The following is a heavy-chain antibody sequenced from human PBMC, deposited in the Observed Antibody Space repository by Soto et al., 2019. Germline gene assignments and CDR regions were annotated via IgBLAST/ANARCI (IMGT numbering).Heavy chain of an antibody. V-gene: IGHV4-59*01. Sequence: SETLSLTCTVSGGSISSYYWSWIRQPPRKGQEWIGYIYYSGSTNYNPSIKSRVTISVDTSKNQFSLKLSSVTAADTAVYYCARGLYDYIWGSYRFRPYYFDYWGQGTLVTVSS. D-gene: IGHD3-16*02. CDR1: GGSISSYY. J-gene: IGHJ4*02. CDR2: IYYSGST. CDR3: ARGLYDYIWGSYRFRPYYFDY.